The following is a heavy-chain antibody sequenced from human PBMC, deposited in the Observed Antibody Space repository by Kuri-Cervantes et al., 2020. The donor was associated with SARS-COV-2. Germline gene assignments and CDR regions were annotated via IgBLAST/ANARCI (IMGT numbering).Heavy chain of an antibody. CDR2: IWYDGSVE. V-gene: IGHV3-30*02. D-gene: IGHD5-24*01. J-gene: IGHJ4*02. CDR3: AKDAGDGYNSTFDS. CDR1: GFTFSRST. Sequence: GESLKISCAASGFTFSRSTMHWVRQAPGKGLEWVALIWYDGSVEYYGDSVKGRFTISRDQAKNTLHLQMNNLRVEDASVYYCAKDAGDGYNSTFDSWGQGTRVTDSS.